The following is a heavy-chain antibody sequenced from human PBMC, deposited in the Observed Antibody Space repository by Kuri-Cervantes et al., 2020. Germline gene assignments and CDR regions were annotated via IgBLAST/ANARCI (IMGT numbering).Heavy chain of an antibody. CDR3: ARHRDSTIWYYYYMDV. Sequence: GESLKISCAASGFTFSSYAMHWVRQAPGKGLEWVAVISYDGSNKYYADSVKGRFTISRDNSKNTLYLQMNSLRAEDTAVYYCARHRDSTIWYYYYMDVWGKGTTVTVSS. CDR1: GFTFSSYA. V-gene: IGHV3-30*07. D-gene: IGHD2/OR15-2a*01. J-gene: IGHJ6*03. CDR2: ISYDGSNK.